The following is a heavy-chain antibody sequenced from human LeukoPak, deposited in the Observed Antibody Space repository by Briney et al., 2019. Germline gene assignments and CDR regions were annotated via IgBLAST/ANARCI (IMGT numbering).Heavy chain of an antibody. CDR1: GGTFSSYA. CDR2: IIPIFGTA. J-gene: IGHJ4*02. CDR3: ARELEYDSRGPHHY. D-gene: IGHD3-22*01. Sequence: SVKVSCKASGGTFSSYAISWVRQAPGQGLEWMGGIIPIFGTANYAQKFQGRVTITADESTSTAYMELSSLRSEDTAVYYCARELEYDSRGPHHYWGQGTLVTVSS. V-gene: IGHV1-69*13.